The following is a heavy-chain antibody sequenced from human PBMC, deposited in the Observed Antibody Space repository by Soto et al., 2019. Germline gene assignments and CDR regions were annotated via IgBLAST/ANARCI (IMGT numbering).Heavy chain of an antibody. CDR2: IYYSGST. CDR1: GGSISSSSYY. CDR3: ASHSHYHILTGSPPFNWFDP. D-gene: IGHD3-9*01. Sequence: SETLSLTCTVSGGSISSSSYYWGWIRQPPGKGLEWIGSIYYSGSTYYNPSLKSRVTISVDTSKNQFSLKLSSVTAADTAVYYCASHSHYHILTGSPPFNWFDPWGQGTLVTVSS. J-gene: IGHJ5*02. V-gene: IGHV4-39*01.